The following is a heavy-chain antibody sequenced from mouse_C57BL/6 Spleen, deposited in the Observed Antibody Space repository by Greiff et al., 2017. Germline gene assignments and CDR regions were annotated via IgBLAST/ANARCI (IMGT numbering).Heavy chain of an antibody. D-gene: IGHD4-1*02. CDR2: INPGSGGT. CDR3: ARSGGPTGTASWFAY. Sequence: VQLQQSGAELVRPGTSVKVSCKASGYAFPNYLIEWVKQRPGQGLEWIGVINPGSGGTNYNEQFKGKATLTADKSSSPAYMQLSSLTSEDSAVYFCARSGGPTGTASWFAYWGQGTLVTVSA. J-gene: IGHJ3*01. CDR1: GYAFPNYL. V-gene: IGHV1-54*01.